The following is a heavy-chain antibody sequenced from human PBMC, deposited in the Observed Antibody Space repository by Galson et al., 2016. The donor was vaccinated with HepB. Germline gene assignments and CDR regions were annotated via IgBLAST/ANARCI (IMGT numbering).Heavy chain of an antibody. J-gene: IGHJ4*02. CDR2: IYTSGRT. CDR1: GGSISSYY. D-gene: IGHD3-22*01. Sequence: ETLSLTCTVSGGSISSYYWSWIRQPPGKGLEWIGYIYTSGRTNYNPSLNSRVTISVDTSTHHFSLKLSSVTAADTAVYFCARGFKYYGSSGHTSRGFDYWGQGILVTVSS. V-gene: IGHV4-4*08. CDR3: ARGFKYYGSSGHTSRGFDY.